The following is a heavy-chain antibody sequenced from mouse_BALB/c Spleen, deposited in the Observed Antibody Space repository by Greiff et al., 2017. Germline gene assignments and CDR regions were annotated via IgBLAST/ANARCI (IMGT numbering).Heavy chain of an antibody. CDR1: GFTFSDYY. CDR2: ISDGGSYT. Sequence: EVKLVESGGGLVKPGGSLKLSCAASGFTFSDYYMYWVRQTPEKRLEWVATISDGGSYTYYPDSVKGRFTISRDNAKNNLYLQMSSLKSEDTAMYYCARGGYGSSYAHAMDYWGQGTSVTVSS. J-gene: IGHJ4*01. V-gene: IGHV5-4*02. D-gene: IGHD1-1*01. CDR3: ARGGYGSSYAHAMDY.